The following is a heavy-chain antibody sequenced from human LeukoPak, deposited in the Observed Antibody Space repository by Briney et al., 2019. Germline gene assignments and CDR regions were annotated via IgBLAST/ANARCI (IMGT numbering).Heavy chain of an antibody. V-gene: IGHV3-21*01. D-gene: IGHD6-19*01. Sequence: GGSLRLSCAASGFTFSSYSMNWARQAPGKGLEWVSSISSSSSYIYYADSMKGRFTISRDNAKNSLYLQMNSLRAEDTAVYYCARPTVAGIDYWGQGTLVTVSS. CDR3: ARPTVAGIDY. J-gene: IGHJ4*02. CDR1: GFTFSSYS. CDR2: ISSSSSYI.